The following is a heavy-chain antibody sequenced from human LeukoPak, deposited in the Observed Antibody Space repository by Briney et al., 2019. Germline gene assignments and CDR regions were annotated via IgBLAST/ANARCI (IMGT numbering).Heavy chain of an antibody. J-gene: IGHJ4*02. V-gene: IGHV4-61*01. CDR2: IYYSGST. CDR3: ARGAPYYDILTGYLYYFDY. Sequence: SETLSLTCTVSGGSVSSGSYYWSWIRQPLGKGLEWIGYIYYSGSTNYNPSLKSRVTISVDTSKNQFSLKLSSVTAADTAVYYCARGAPYYDILTGYLYYFDYWGQGTLVTVSS. CDR1: GGSVSSGSYY. D-gene: IGHD3-9*01.